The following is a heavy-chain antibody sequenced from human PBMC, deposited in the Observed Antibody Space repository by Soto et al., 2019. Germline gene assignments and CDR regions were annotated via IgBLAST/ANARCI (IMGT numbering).Heavy chain of an antibody. CDR3: AREGVYSSSWYDYYYYGMDV. Sequence: GGSLRLSCAASGFTFSSYGMHWVRQAPGKGLEWVAVIWYDGSNKYYADSVKGRFTISRDNSKNTLYLQMNSLRAEDTAVYYCAREGVYSSSWYDYYYYGMDVWGQGTTVTVSS. CDR2: IWYDGSNK. J-gene: IGHJ6*02. D-gene: IGHD6-13*01. CDR1: GFTFSSYG. V-gene: IGHV3-33*01.